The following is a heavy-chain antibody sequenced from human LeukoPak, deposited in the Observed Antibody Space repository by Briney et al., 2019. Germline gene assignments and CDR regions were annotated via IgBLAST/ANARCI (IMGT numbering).Heavy chain of an antibody. CDR1: GYTFTGYY. CDR2: INPNSGGT. V-gene: IGHV1-2*02. CDR3: AVGGIYCSSTSCYDYYYCYMDV. D-gene: IGHD2-2*01. Sequence: ASVKVSCKASGYTFTGYYMHWVRQAPGQGLEWMGWINPNSGGTNYAQKFQGRVTMTRDTSISTAYMELSRLRSDDTAVYYCAVGGIYCSSTSCYDYYYCYMDVWGKGTTVTVSS. J-gene: IGHJ6*03.